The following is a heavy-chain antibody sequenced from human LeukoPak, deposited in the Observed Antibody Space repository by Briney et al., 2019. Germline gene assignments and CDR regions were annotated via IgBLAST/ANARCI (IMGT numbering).Heavy chain of an antibody. Sequence: ASVKVSCKASGYTFTTFYIHWVRQAPGQGLEWMGKVNPTSGVSTYAQKSQGRVTMTRDTSTSTVYMELSSLRSDDAAVYFCARERGYCSGSGCYGSDYWGQGTLVTVSS. D-gene: IGHD2-2*01. J-gene: IGHJ4*02. CDR2: VNPTSGVS. V-gene: IGHV1-46*01. CDR1: GYTFTTFY. CDR3: ARERGYCSGSGCYGSDY.